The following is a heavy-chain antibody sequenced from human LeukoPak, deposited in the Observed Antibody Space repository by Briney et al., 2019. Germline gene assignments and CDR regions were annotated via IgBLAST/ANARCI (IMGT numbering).Heavy chain of an antibody. D-gene: IGHD3-9*01. CDR3: AKKGAWGRYFDWLLSIDFDY. Sequence: PGGSLRLSCAASGFTFSSYAMSWVRQAPGKGLEWVSAISGSGGSTYYADSVKGRFTISRDNSKNTLYLQMNSLRAEDTAVYYCAKKGAWGRYFDWLLSIDFDYWGQGTLVTASS. CDR2: ISGSGGST. V-gene: IGHV3-23*01. J-gene: IGHJ4*02. CDR1: GFTFSSYA.